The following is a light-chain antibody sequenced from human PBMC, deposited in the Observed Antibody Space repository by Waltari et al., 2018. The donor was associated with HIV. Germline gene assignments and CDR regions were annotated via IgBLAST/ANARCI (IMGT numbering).Light chain of an antibody. CDR3: QQFYDXPLA. Sequence: DXVMTQSPDSLAVSXXERATXXXKXSQXVXYRXNNKNYLAWYQQKPGQPPKLLIYWASTRESGVPDRFTGSGSGTDXTLTINSLQAEDVAVYYCQQFYDXPLAFGGGTKVEIK. V-gene: IGKV4-1*01. CDR2: WAS. J-gene: IGKJ4*01. CDR1: QXVXYRXNNKNY.